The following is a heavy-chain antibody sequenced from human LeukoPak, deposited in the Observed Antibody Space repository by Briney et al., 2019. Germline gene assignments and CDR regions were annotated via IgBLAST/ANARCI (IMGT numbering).Heavy chain of an antibody. J-gene: IGHJ5*02. CDR3: ARDDIVVVPAASGQKLYNWFDP. Sequence: TSETLSLTCAVYGGSFSGYYWSWIRQPPGKGLEWIGEINHSGSTNYNPSLKSRVTISVDTSKNQFSLKLSSVTAADTAVYYCARDDIVVVPAASGQKLYNWFDPWGQGTLVTVSS. CDR2: INHSGST. V-gene: IGHV4-34*01. CDR1: GGSFSGYY. D-gene: IGHD2-2*01.